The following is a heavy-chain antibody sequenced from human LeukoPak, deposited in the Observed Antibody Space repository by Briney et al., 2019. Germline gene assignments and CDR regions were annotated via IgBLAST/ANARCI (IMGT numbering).Heavy chain of an antibody. D-gene: IGHD3-22*01. CDR3: ARGGEWYYDSSTYRLFDY. J-gene: IGHJ4*02. Sequence: ASVKVSCKASGYTFTGYYMHWVRQAPGQGLEWMGWLNPNSAATGYPQKFQGRVTMTRDTSISTAYMELSTLTSDDTAVYYCARGGEWYYDSSTYRLFDYWGQGTLVTVSS. CDR1: GYTFTGYY. V-gene: IGHV1-2*02. CDR2: LNPNSAAT.